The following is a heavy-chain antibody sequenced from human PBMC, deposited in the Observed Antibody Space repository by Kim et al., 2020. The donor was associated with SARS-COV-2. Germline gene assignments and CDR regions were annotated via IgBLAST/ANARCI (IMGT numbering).Heavy chain of an antibody. D-gene: IGHD3-10*01. CDR2: IYHSGST. CDR1: GGYISSSSYH. J-gene: IGHJ5*01. CDR3: ARQGVSLNWFDS. Sequence: SETLSLTCSVSGGYISSSSYHWGWIRQPPGKGLEWIGSIYHSGSTYYNPSLESRVTISVDTSKNQFSLKLSSVTAADTAVFYCARQGVSLNWFDSWGQGTLVTVAS. V-gene: IGHV4-39*01.